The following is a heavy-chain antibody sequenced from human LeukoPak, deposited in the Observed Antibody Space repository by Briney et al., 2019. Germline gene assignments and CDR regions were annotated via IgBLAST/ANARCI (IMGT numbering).Heavy chain of an antibody. CDR2: ISSSSDHI. CDR1: GFTFSSYS. Sequence: GGSLRLSCAASGFTFSSYSMNWVRQAPGKGLEWVSSISSSSDHIAYADSVKGRFTISRDNAKNALYLQVNSLRAEDTAVYYCARGVVPAAFDYWGQGTLVTVSS. CDR3: ARGVVPAAFDY. J-gene: IGHJ4*02. D-gene: IGHD2-2*01. V-gene: IGHV3-21*01.